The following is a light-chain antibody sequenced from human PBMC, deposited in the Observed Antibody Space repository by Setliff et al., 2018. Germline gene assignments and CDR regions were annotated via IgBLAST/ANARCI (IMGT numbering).Light chain of an antibody. Sequence: GSPGQSITISCSGTSSDVGSYDLVSWYQQHPGKAPKLIIYAVSDRPSGVSNRFSGSKSGNTASLTISGLQTEDEADYYCNAYTSGSTYVFGTGTKVTVL. V-gene: IGLV2-14*03. J-gene: IGLJ1*01. CDR1: SSDVGSYDL. CDR2: AVS. CDR3: NAYTSGSTYV.